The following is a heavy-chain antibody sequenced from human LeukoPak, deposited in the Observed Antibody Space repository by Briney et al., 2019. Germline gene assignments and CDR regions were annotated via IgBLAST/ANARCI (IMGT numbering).Heavy chain of an antibody. J-gene: IGHJ5*02. CDR2: ISWNSGSI. Sequence: PGGSLRLSCAASGFTFDDYAMHWVRHAPGKGLEWVSGISWNSGSIGYADSVKGRFTISRDNSKNTLYLQMTSLRAEDTAIYYCAGDRKSGNFLGEFDHWGQGTPVTVSS. CDR1: GFTFDDYA. V-gene: IGHV3-9*01. CDR3: AGDRKSGNFLGEFDH. D-gene: IGHD1-26*01.